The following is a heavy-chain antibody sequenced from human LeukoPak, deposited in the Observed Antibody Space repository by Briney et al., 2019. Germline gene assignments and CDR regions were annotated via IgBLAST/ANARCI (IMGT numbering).Heavy chain of an antibody. CDR1: GAFITNSHW. CDR3: ATYFYGEYGSYYFDY. J-gene: IGHJ4*02. D-gene: IGHD4-17*01. Sequence: PSETLSLTCAVSGAFITNSHWWSWARQPPEKGLEWIGEIYHSGTTNYNPSLKSRVTMSVDKSKNQFSLKLSSVTAADTAVYYCATYFYGEYGSYYFDYWGQGTLVTVSS. CDR2: IYHSGTT. V-gene: IGHV4-4*02.